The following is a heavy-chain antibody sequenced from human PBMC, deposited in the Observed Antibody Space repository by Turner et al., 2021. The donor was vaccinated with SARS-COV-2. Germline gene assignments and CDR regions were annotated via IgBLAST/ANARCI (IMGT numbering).Heavy chain of an antibody. CDR1: GFTFSSYA. D-gene: IGHD1-1*01. J-gene: IGHJ6*02. CDR3: ANNEWRDGSMDV. V-gene: IGHV3-23*01. Sequence: EVQLLESGGGLVQPGGSLRLSGAASGFTFSSYAMSWVRQAPGKGLEWVSAISGSGGSTYYADSVKGRFTISRDNSKNTLYLQMNSLRAEDTAVYYCANNEWRDGSMDVWGQGTTVTVSS. CDR2: ISGSGGST.